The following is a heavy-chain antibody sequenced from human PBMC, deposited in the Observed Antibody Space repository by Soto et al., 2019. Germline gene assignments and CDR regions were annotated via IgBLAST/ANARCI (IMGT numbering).Heavy chain of an antibody. Sequence: QVQLVESGGGVVQPGGSLRLSCAAFGFTFSNYAMFWVRQSPGEGLEWVALISYDGRDESYADSVKGRFSISRDNSKDTLYLQMDSLRAQDTAVYYCARRTAAAYYMDVWGKGTTVTVSS. J-gene: IGHJ6*03. CDR1: GFTFSNYA. CDR3: ARRTAAAYYMDV. D-gene: IGHD6-13*01. CDR2: ISYDGRDE. V-gene: IGHV3-30*03.